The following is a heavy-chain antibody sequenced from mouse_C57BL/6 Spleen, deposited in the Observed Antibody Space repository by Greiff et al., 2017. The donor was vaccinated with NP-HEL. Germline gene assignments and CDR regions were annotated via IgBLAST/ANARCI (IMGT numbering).Heavy chain of an antibody. CDR3: AREEGVYSAAMDY. V-gene: IGHV1-64*01. CDR1: GYTFTSYW. J-gene: IGHJ4*01. D-gene: IGHD1-1*01. CDR2: IHPNSGST. Sequence: QVQLQQPGAELVKPGASVKLSCKASGYTFTSYWMHWVKQRPGQGLEWIGMIHPNSGSTNYNEKFKSKATLTVDKSSSTAYMQLSSLTSEDSAVYYCAREEGVYSAAMDYWGQGTSVTVSS.